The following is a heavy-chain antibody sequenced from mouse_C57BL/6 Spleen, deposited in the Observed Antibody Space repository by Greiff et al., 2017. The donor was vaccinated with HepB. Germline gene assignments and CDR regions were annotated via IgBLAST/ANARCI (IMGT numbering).Heavy chain of an antibody. CDR1: GYTFTSYW. Sequence: VQLQQSGAELVKPGASVKLSCKASGYTFTSYWMQWVKQRPGQGLEWTGEIDPSDSYTNYNQKFKGKATLTVDTSSSTAYMQRSSLTSEDSAVYYCARAKSNPDYWGQGATLTVSS. CDR2: IDPSDSYT. CDR3: ARAKSNPDY. J-gene: IGHJ2*01. D-gene: IGHD2-5*01. V-gene: IGHV1-50*01.